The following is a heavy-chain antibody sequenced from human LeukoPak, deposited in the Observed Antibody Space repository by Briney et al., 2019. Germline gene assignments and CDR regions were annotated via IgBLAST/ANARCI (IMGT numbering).Heavy chain of an antibody. CDR3: AKQYYDFWSGYLDY. Sequence: AISGSGGSTYYAASVKGRFTISRDNSKHTLYLQMNSLRAEDTAVYYCAKQYYDFWSGYLDYWGPGTLVTVSS. D-gene: IGHD3-3*01. V-gene: IGHV3-23*01. CDR2: ISGSGGST. J-gene: IGHJ4*02.